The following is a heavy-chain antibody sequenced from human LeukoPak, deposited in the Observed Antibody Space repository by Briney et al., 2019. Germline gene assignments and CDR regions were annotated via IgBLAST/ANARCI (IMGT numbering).Heavy chain of an antibody. J-gene: IGHJ5*01. V-gene: IGHV3-30*14. CDR3: AREKFDS. Sequence: GGSLRLSCAASGFAFSNFAMHWVRQAPGKGLEWVAVVSYEGTIKYYSDSAKGRFTISRDNSNSLISLQMNNLTTEDTAVYYCAREKFDSWGQGTLVIVS. CDR2: VSYEGTIK. CDR1: GFAFSNFA.